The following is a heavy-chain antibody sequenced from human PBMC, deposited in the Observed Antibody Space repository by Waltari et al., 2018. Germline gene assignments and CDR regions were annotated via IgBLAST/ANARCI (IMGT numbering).Heavy chain of an antibody. CDR1: GFSLTSTGVA. Sequence: QITLKESGPTLLKPTQTLTLTCTFSGFSLTSTGVAVSWIRQPPGKALAWLALIHWDDEKWYSPSLKSRLTITKDTSRHQVVLTMTNMDPVDTAKYDCVGGWFYFDYWGQGTLVTVSS. CDR3: VGGWFYFDY. J-gene: IGHJ4*02. D-gene: IGHD3-10*01. V-gene: IGHV2-5*02. CDR2: IHWDDEK.